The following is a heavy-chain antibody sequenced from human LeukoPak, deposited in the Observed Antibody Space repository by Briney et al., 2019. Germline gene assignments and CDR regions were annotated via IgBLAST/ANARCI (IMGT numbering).Heavy chain of an antibody. Sequence: SETLSLTCTVSGGSISSSTYHWGWIRQPPGKGLEWLGRSYGSGSTNYNPSLKSRVTMSVDTPKNQFSLKLTSVTAADTAVYYCARVKDYHYMDVWGKGTTVSVSS. J-gene: IGHJ6*03. V-gene: IGHV4-39*07. CDR2: SYGSGST. CDR3: ARVKDYHYMDV. CDR1: GGSISSSTYH.